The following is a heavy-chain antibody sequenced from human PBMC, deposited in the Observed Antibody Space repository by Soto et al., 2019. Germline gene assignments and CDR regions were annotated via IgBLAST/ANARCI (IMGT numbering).Heavy chain of an antibody. Sequence: QITLKESGPTLVKPTQTLTLTCTFSGFSLSTSGVGVGWIRQPPGKALEWLALIYWDDDKRYSPSLKSRLTITKDTSKNQVVLTMTNMYPVDTATYYCAHTTTLAAAGIPRGMDVWGQGTTVTVSS. D-gene: IGHD6-13*01. CDR3: AHTTTLAAAGIPRGMDV. J-gene: IGHJ6*02. CDR2: IYWDDDK. V-gene: IGHV2-5*02. CDR1: GFSLSTSGVG.